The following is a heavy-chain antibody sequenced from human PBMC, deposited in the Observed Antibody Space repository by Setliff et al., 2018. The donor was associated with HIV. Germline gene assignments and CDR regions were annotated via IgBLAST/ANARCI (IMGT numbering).Heavy chain of an antibody. V-gene: IGHV4-4*07. CDR3: ARARITMIGGRLEPYAFDR. J-gene: IGHJ3*01. CDR1: GGSFSTYY. Sequence: SETLSLTCTVSGGSFSTYYWSWIRQPAGEGPEYIGRVHSTGTTIYNPSLKSRVTMSVDASKNQLSLKLRSVTAPDTAVYYCARARITMIGGRLEPYAFDRWGQGTKVTVSS. CDR2: VHSTGTT. D-gene: IGHD3-10*01.